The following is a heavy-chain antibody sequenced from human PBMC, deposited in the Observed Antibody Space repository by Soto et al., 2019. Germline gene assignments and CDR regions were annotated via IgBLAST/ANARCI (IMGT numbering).Heavy chain of an antibody. CDR2: ISGDGRFT. CDR1: GFTFSNYW. CDR3: ARVGGVWGNFDY. V-gene: IGHV3-74*01. D-gene: IGHD3-16*01. Sequence: EVQLVESGGGLVQPGGSLRLSCGASGFTFSNYWMHWVRQAPGEGLVWVSRISGDGRFTRFADSVKGRFTISRDNAKNTLHLQMDSLRVEDTAVYYCARVGGVWGNFDYWGQGALVTVSS. J-gene: IGHJ4*02.